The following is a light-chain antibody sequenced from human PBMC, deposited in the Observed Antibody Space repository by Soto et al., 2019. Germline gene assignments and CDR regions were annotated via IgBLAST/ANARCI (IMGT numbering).Light chain of an antibody. V-gene: IGLV2-14*03. CDR1: SSDVGAYNY. CDR2: HVS. J-gene: IGLJ1*01. CDR3: SSYTSSIFYV. Sequence: QSALTQPASVSGSPGQSITISCTGTSSDVGAYNYVSWYQHHPGKAPKLVIWHVSNRPSGVSSRFSGSKSGNTASLTISGIQAEDEADYYCSSYTSSIFYVFGTGTKVTVL.